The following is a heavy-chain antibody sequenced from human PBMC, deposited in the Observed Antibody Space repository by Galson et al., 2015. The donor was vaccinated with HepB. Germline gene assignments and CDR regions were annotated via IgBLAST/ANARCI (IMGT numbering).Heavy chain of an antibody. D-gene: IGHD2-2*01. CDR2: IFWDDVK. Sequence: PALVKPTQTLTLTCTFSGFSLSASGVAAGWIRQPPGEALEWLALIFWDDVKRYSPSLQTRLTITKDTSKNQVVLILTDMDPVDTATYFCAHSGSTHPYYHYGMDVWGQGTTVIVSS. CDR1: GFSLSASGVA. V-gene: IGHV2-5*02. CDR3: AHSGSTHPYYHYGMDV. J-gene: IGHJ6*02.